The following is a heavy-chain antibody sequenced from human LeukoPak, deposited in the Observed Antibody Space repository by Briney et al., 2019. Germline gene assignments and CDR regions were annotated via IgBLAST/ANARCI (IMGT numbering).Heavy chain of an antibody. J-gene: IGHJ6*02. V-gene: IGHV4-59*01. Sequence: SETLSLTCTVSGGSISSYYWSWIRQPPGKGLEWIGYIYYSGSTNYNPSLKSRVTISVGTSKNQFSLKLSSVTAADTAVYYCARGDYYGMDVWGQGTTVTVSS. CDR1: GGSISSYY. CDR3: ARGDYYGMDV. CDR2: IYYSGST.